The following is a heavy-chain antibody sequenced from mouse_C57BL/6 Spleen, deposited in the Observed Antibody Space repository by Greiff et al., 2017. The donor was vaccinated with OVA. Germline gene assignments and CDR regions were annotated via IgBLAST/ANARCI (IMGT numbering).Heavy chain of an antibody. J-gene: IGHJ2*01. CDR2: IDPSDSEP. V-gene: IGHV1-52*01. CDR3: ARDDGYLDY. D-gene: IGHD2-3*01. Sequence: VQLQQPGAELVRPGSSVKLSCKASGYTFTSYWMHWVKQRPIQGLEWIGNIDPSDSEPHYNQQFKDKATLPVDKSSSTAYMQLSSLTSEDSAVYYCARDDGYLDYWGQGTTLTVSS. CDR1: GYTFTSYW.